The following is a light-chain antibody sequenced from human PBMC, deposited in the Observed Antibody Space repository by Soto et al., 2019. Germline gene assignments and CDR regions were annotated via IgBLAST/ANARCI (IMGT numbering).Light chain of an antibody. Sequence: SALTQPASVSGSPGQSITISCTGTSSDVGGYNYVSWYQQHPGKAPKLMIYEVSNRPSGVSNRFSGSKSGNTASLTISGLQAEDEADYYCSSYTSSSNYVFGNGTKVT. CDR2: EVS. CDR1: SSDVGGYNY. CDR3: SSYTSSSNYV. J-gene: IGLJ1*01. V-gene: IGLV2-14*01.